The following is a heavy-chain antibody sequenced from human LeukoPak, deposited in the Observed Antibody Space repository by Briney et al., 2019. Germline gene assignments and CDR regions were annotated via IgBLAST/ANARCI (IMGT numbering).Heavy chain of an antibody. Sequence: SETLSLTCTVSGGSISGYYWNWIRQPPGKGLEWIGYVYYSGSANYKPSLKSRVTISLDTSKNQFSLQLRSLTTADTAVYYCAREPLGGNSEAGEVPDAFDIWGQGTMVTVSS. CDR1: GGSISGYY. CDR2: VYYSGSA. J-gene: IGHJ3*02. D-gene: IGHD4-23*01. CDR3: AREPLGGNSEAGEVPDAFDI. V-gene: IGHV4-59*01.